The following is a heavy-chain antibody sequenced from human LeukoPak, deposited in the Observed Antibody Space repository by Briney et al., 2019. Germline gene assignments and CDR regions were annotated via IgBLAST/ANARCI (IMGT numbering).Heavy chain of an antibody. J-gene: IGHJ5*02. CDR3: AASGGPINWFDP. V-gene: IGHV4-34*01. Sequence: PSETLSLTCAVYGGSFSGYYWGWIRQPPGKGLRWIGEITHNGYTNYNPALKSRVTISIDTSKNEFSLKVSSVTAADMAIYYCAASGGPINWFDPWGQGTLVTVSS. CDR1: GGSFSGYY. D-gene: IGHD3-10*01. CDR2: ITHNGYT.